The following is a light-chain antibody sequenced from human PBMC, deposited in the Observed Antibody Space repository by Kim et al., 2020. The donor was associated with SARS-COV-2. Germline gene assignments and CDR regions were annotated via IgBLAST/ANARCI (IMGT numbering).Light chain of an antibody. CDR3: QAWDSSTAV. J-gene: IGLJ2*01. Sequence: VSPGHTASITCSGDNLGNKYACWYQQKPGQSPVLVIYQDSKRPSGIPERFSGSNSGNTATLTISGTQAMDEADYYCQAWDSSTAVFGGGTQLTVL. CDR2: QDS. V-gene: IGLV3-1*01. CDR1: NLGNKY.